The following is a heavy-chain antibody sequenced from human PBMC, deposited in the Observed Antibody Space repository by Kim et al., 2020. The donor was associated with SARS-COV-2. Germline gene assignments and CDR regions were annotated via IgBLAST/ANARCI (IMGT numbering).Heavy chain of an antibody. CDR1: GFTFSSYG. V-gene: IGHV3-30*18. CDR3: AKERGPYSSTSYYYYGMDV. Sequence: GGSLRLSCAASGFTFSSYGMHWVRQAPGKGLEWVAVISYDGSNKYYADSVKGRFTISRDNSKNTLYLQMNSLRAEDTAVYYCAKERGPYSSTSYYYYGMDVWGQGTTVTVSS. D-gene: IGHD6-13*01. CDR2: ISYDGSNK. J-gene: IGHJ6*02.